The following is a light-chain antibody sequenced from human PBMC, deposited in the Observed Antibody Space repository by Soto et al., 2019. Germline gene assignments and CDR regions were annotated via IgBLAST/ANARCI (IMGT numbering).Light chain of an antibody. CDR2: DAS. CDR3: QRYNSYPFT. V-gene: IGKV1-5*01. CDR1: QSISSW. J-gene: IGKJ5*01. Sequence: DIQMTQSPSTLSASVGDRVTITCRASQSISSWLDWYQQRPGQAPKILIYDASRLESGVPSRFSGTGSGTEFPLTISSLQPYDVATYYCQRYNSYPFTCGQGTRLEF.